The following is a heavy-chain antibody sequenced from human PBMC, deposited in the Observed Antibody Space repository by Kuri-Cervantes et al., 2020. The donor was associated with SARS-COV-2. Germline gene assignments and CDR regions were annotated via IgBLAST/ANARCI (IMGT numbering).Heavy chain of an antibody. D-gene: IGHD4-23*01. CDR1: GFTFSNAW. CDR3: ARDNSPSDY. J-gene: IGHJ4*02. CDR2: IKSKTDGGTT. Sequence: GGSLRLSCAASGFTFSNAWMSWVRQAPGKGLEWVGRIKSKTDGGTTDYAAPVKGRFTISRDDSKNTLYLQMNSLRAEDTAVYYCARDNSPSDYWGQGTLVTVSS. V-gene: IGHV3-15*01.